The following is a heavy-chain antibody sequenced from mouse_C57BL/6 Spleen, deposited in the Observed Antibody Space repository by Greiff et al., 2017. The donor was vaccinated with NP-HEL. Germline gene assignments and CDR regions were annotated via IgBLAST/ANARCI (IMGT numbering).Heavy chain of an antibody. J-gene: IGHJ4*01. Sequence: VQLQQSGAELVRPGTSVKVSCKASGYAFTNYLIEWVKQRPGQGLEWIGVINPGSGGTNYNEKFKGKATLTADKSSSTAYMQLSSLTSEDSAVYFCARTYGSNMDYWGQGTSVTVAS. CDR2: INPGSGGT. CDR3: ARTYGSNMDY. CDR1: GYAFTNYL. D-gene: IGHD1-1*01. V-gene: IGHV1-54*01.